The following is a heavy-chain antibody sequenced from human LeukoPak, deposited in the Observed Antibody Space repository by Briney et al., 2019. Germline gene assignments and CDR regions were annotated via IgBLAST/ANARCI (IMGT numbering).Heavy chain of an antibody. V-gene: IGHV1-69*13. J-gene: IGHJ5*02. CDR1: GGTFSSYA. CDR2: IIPIFGTA. D-gene: IGHD1-26*01. Sequence: SVKVSCKASGGTFSSYAISWVRQAPGQGLEWMGGIIPIFGTANYAQKFQGRVTIAADESTSTAYMELSSLRSEDTAVYYCASRETGWFDPWGQGTLVTVSS. CDR3: ASRETGWFDP.